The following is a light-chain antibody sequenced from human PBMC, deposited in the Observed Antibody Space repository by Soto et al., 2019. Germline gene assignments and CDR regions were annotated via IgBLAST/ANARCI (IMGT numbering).Light chain of an antibody. J-gene: IGKJ2*01. CDR2: AAS. Sequence: DIQMTQSPSSLSASVGDRVTITCRASQGISTNLNWYQQKPGRAPKLVIYAASNLQTGVPSRFSGSGSGSDFTLTIRSLQPEDLATYYCQQSHSKPYTFGQGTKLEIK. V-gene: IGKV1-39*01. CDR1: QGISTN. CDR3: QQSHSKPYT.